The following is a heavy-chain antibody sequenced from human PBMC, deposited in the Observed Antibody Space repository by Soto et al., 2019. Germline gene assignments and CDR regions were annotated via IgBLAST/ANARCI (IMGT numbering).Heavy chain of an antibody. CDR2: INANSGNT. V-gene: IGHV1-18*01. D-gene: IGHD2-8*01. CDR3: ARDLGGYCTNGVCLTYYMEV. J-gene: IGHJ6*03. CDR1: GYTFTSYG. Sequence: GASVKVSCKASGYTFTSYGISWVRQAPGQGLEWMGWINANSGNTNYAQKLQGCVTMTRDTSISTAYMELSRLRSDDTAVYYCARDLGGYCTNGVCLTYYMEVWGKGTTVTVSS.